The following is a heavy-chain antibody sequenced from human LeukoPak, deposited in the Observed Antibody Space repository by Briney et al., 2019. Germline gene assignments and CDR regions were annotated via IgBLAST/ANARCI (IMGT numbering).Heavy chain of an antibody. D-gene: IGHD3-22*01. CDR2: IYHSGST. Sequence: SQTLSLTCAVSGGSISSGGYSWSWIRQPPGKGLEWIGYIYHSGSTYYNPSLRSRVTISVDRSKNQFPLKLSSVTAADTAVYYCARGLSGYDSSRYYGGWYYFDYWGQGTLVTVSS. V-gene: IGHV4-30-2*01. CDR3: ARGLSGYDSSRYYGGWYYFDY. CDR1: GGSISSGGYS. J-gene: IGHJ4*02.